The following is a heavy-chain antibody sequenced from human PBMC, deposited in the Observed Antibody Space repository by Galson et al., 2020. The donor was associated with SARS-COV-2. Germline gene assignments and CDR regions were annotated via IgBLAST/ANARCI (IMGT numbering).Heavy chain of an antibody. Sequence: GESLKISCAATGFIFSNYGMNWVRQAPGKGLEWVSTISANGDDTYYADSVKGRFTISRDNSKNMLYLQMNSLRAEDTALYYCAKQSFSIRYNWFAPWGQGMLVTVSS. CDR2: ISANGDDT. CDR3: AKQSFSIRYNWFAP. D-gene: IGHD3-3*02. CDR1: GFIFSNYG. J-gene: IGHJ5*02. V-gene: IGHV3-23*01.